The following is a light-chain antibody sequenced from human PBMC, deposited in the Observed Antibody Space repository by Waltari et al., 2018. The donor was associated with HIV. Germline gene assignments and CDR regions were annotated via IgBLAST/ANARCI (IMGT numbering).Light chain of an antibody. CDR3: MQALQTPYT. J-gene: IGKJ2*01. CDR2: LGS. CDR1: QSLLSSNGNNY. Sequence: DIVMTQSPLSLPVTPGEPASISCRSSQSLLSSNGNNYLDWHLQKPGQSPQLLIYLGSNRASGVPDRFSGSGSGTDFTLKISRVEAEDAGVYYCMQALQTPYTFGQGTKLEIK. V-gene: IGKV2-28*01.